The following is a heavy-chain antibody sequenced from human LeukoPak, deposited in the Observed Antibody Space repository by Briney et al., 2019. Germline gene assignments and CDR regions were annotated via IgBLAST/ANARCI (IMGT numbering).Heavy chain of an antibody. Sequence: SETLSLTCVVNGESFNGYYWTWIRQSPGKGLEWIGEINNIGHINYNPSLKSRVTISPDTSQKQFSLKLSPVTAADTAVYYCARGEGNDYVWGSFYYYLDVWGKGTTVTVSS. CDR1: GESFNGYY. CDR3: ARGEGNDYVWGSFYYYLDV. D-gene: IGHD3-16*01. J-gene: IGHJ6*03. V-gene: IGHV4-34*01. CDR2: INNIGHI.